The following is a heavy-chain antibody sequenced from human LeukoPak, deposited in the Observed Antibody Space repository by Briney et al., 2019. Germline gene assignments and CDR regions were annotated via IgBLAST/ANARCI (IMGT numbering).Heavy chain of an antibody. CDR2: ISGSGGST. V-gene: IGHV3-23*01. D-gene: IGHD5-18*01. J-gene: IGHJ4*02. CDR1: GFTFSNYA. Sequence: GGSLRLSCAASGFTFSNYAMSWVRQAPGKGLEWVSAISGSGGSTYYADSVKGRFTISRDDSKNTAYLQMNSLKTEDTAVYFCTTNGYTYGYPFDYWGQGTLVTVSS. CDR3: TTNGYTYGYPFDY.